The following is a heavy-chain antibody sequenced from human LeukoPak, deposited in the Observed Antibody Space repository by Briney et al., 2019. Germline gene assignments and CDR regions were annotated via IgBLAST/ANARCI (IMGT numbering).Heavy chain of an antibody. V-gene: IGHV3-23*01. Sequence: GGSLRLSCAASGFTFSGYAMSWVRQAPGKGLEWVSAISGSGGSTYYADPVKGRFTISRDNSKNTLYLQMNSLRAEDTAVYYCAKEVGCSSTSCHYYFDYWGQGTLVTVSS. CDR2: ISGSGGST. CDR1: GFTFSGYA. D-gene: IGHD2-2*01. J-gene: IGHJ4*02. CDR3: AKEVGCSSTSCHYYFDY.